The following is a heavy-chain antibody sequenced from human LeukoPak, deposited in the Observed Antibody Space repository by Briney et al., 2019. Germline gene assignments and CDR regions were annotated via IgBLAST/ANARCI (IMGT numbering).Heavy chain of an antibody. Sequence: PGRSLRLSCAASGFTFDDYAMHWVRQAPGKGLEWVSGISWNSGSIGYADSVKGRFTISRDNAKNSLYLQMNSLRAEDTALYYCAKDIRSGTCELDYWGQGTLVTVSS. D-gene: IGHD1-14*01. CDR1: GFTFDDYA. CDR3: AKDIRSGTCELDY. CDR2: ISWNSGSI. J-gene: IGHJ4*02. V-gene: IGHV3-9*01.